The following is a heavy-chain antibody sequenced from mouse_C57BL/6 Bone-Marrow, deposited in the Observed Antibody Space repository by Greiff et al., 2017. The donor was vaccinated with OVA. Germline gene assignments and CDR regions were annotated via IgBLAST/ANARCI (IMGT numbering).Heavy chain of an antibody. CDR1: GYTFTSYW. V-gene: IGHV1-72*01. CDR2: IDPNSGGT. J-gene: IGHJ1*03. Sequence: QVQLKQPGAELVKPGASVKLSCKASGYTFTSYWMHWVKQRPGRGLEWIGRIDPNSGGTKYNEKFKSKATLTVDKPSSTAYMQLSSLTSEDSAVYYCARSGQLGRRYFDVWGTGTTVTVSS. CDR3: ARSGQLGRRYFDV. D-gene: IGHD4-1*02.